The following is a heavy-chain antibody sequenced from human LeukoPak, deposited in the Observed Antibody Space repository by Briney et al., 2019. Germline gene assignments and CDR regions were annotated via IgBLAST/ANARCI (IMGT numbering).Heavy chain of an antibody. CDR2: ISSSSSYI. CDR1: GFTFSSYS. Sequence: GGSLRLSCAASGFTFSSYSMNWIRQAPGKVLEWVSSISSSSSYIYYADSVKGRFTISRDNANKNSLYLQMNSLRAEDTALYYCAIRGSPMVRNYWGQGTLVTVSS. CDR3: AIRGSPMVRNY. J-gene: IGHJ4*02. V-gene: IGHV3-21*01. D-gene: IGHD3-10*01.